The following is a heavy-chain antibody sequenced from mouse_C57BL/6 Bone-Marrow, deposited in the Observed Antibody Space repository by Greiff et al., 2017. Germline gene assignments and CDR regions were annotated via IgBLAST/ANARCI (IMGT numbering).Heavy chain of an antibody. CDR1: GYTFTSYG. CDR2: IYPRSGNT. D-gene: IGHD1-1*01. Sequence: QVQLKQSGAELARPGASVQLSCKASGYTFTSYGISWVKQRTGQGLEWIGEIYPRSGNTYYNEKFKGKATLTADKASSTAYMELRSLTSEDSAVYVCARGGITTGFDYWGQGTTLTVSS. V-gene: IGHV1-81*01. CDR3: ARGGITTGFDY. J-gene: IGHJ2*01.